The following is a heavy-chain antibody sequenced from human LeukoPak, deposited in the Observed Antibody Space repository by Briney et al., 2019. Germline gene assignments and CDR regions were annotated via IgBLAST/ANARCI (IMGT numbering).Heavy chain of an antibody. Sequence: GGSLRLSCAASGFTFSAYAMSWVRQAPGKGLEWVSSISSSSSYIYYADSVKGRFTISRDNAKNSLYLQMNSLRAEDTAVYYCARGHSSDFDYWGQGTLVTVSS. D-gene: IGHD6-19*01. V-gene: IGHV3-21*01. J-gene: IGHJ4*02. CDR2: ISSSSSYI. CDR3: ARGHSSDFDY. CDR1: GFTFSAYA.